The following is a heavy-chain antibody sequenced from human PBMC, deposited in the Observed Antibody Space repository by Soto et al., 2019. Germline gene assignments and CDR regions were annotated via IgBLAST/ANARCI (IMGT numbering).Heavy chain of an antibody. V-gene: IGHV3-7*01. J-gene: IGHJ3*02. CDR1: GFTFGGYW. Sequence: GLSLRLPRAASGFTFGGYWMSWVRQAPGKGLEWVANIKQDGSEKYYVDSVKGRFTISRDNAKNSLYLQMNSLRAEDTAVYYCAREAVNDAFDIWGQGTMVTV. CDR3: AREAVNDAFDI. D-gene: IGHD6-19*01. CDR2: IKQDGSEK.